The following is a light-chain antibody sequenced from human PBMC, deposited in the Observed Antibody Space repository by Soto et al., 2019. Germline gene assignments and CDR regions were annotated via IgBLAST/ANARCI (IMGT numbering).Light chain of an antibody. CDR1: QAIDSW. J-gene: IGKJ1*01. V-gene: IGKV1-12*01. CDR3: QQTLSCPPT. Sequence: DVQMTQSPSAVSAAVGDRVTITFRSSQAIDSWLAWYQQKPGAAPKLLIFTGSLLHSGVPPRFSGSGSGTDFTLTISSLQHEDFATYYCQQTLSCPPTFGQGTKVDIK. CDR2: TGS.